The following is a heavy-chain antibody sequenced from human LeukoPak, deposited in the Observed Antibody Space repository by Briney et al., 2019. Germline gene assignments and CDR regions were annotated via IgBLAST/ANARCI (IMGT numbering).Heavy chain of an antibody. CDR1: GFTFTRSA. CDR2: IVVGSGNT. J-gene: IGHJ4*02. V-gene: IGHV1-58*02. CDR3: AALYNFGSGSYSPIDY. Sequence: GASVKVSCKASGFTFTRSAMQWVRQARGQRLEWIGWIVVGSGNTNYAQKFQERVTITRDMSTSTAHMELSSLRPEDTAVYYCAALYNFGSGSYSPIDYWGQGTLVTVSS. D-gene: IGHD3-10*01.